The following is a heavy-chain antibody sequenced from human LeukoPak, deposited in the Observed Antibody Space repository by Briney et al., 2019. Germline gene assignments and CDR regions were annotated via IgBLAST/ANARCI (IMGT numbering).Heavy chain of an antibody. Sequence: GGSLRLSCAASGFTFSDYGMSWVRQAPRKGLEWVSTITDGGEPYYSDFVKGRFTISRDNSQDTLDLQMDSLRVEDMAIYYCAKDYYGSGSHAFDTWGQGTVVTVSS. CDR3: AKDYYGSGSHAFDT. D-gene: IGHD3-10*01. V-gene: IGHV3-23*01. CDR1: GFTFSDYG. CDR2: ITDGGEP. J-gene: IGHJ3*02.